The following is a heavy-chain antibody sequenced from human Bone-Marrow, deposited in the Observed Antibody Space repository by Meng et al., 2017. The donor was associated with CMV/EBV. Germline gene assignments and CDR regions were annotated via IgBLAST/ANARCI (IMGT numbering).Heavy chain of an antibody. V-gene: IGHV3-30*02. CDR3: AKDQVVVPAAAYYYYYGMDV. Sequence: GGSLRLSCAASGFTFSNYGMHWVRQAPGKGLEWVAFIRYDGSNKYYADSVKGRFTISRDNSKNTLYLQMNSLRAEDTAVYYCAKDQVVVPAAAYYYYYGMDVWGQGTTVTVSS. CDR2: IRYDGSNK. J-gene: IGHJ6*02. CDR1: GFTFSNYG. D-gene: IGHD2-2*01.